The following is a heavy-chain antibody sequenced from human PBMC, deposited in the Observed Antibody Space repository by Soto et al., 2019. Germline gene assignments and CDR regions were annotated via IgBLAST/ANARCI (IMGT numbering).Heavy chain of an antibody. Sequence: GGSLRLSCSASGFTFSSYAMHWVRQAPGKGLEYVSAISSNGGSTYYADSVKGRFTISRDNSKNTLYLQMNSLRAGDMAVYFCAKSQEIGTHFFDSWGQGTQVTVSS. J-gene: IGHJ4*02. CDR3: AKSQEIGTHFFDS. CDR2: ISSNGGST. V-gene: IGHV3-64D*06. D-gene: IGHD6-13*01. CDR1: GFTFSSYA.